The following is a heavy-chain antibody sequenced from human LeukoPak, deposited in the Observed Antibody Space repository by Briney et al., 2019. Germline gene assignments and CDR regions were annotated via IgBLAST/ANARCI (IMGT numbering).Heavy chain of an antibody. J-gene: IGHJ4*02. CDR3: ARLWADYSNYFFDY. Sequence: KPSETLSLTCAVYGGSFSGYYWSWIRQPPGKGLEWIGEINHSGSTNYNPSLKSRVTISVDTSKNQFSLKLSSVTAADTAVYYCARLWADYSNYFFDYWGQGTLVTASS. CDR1: GGSFSGYY. V-gene: IGHV4-34*01. D-gene: IGHD4-11*01. CDR2: INHSGST.